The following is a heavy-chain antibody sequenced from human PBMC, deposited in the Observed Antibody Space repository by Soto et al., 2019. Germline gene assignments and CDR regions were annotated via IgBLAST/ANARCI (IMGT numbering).Heavy chain of an antibody. Sequence: EVQLVESGGGLVQPGGSLRLSCAASGFTVSSNYMSWVRQAPGKGLEWVSVIYSGGSTYYADSVKGRFTISRDNSKNTLYLQMNSLRAEDTAVYYCARDAARYSGSWAPGGYYYGMDVWGQGTTVTVSS. CDR3: ARDAARYSGSWAPGGYYYGMDV. V-gene: IGHV3-66*01. CDR1: GFTVSSNY. D-gene: IGHD1-26*01. CDR2: IYSGGST. J-gene: IGHJ6*02.